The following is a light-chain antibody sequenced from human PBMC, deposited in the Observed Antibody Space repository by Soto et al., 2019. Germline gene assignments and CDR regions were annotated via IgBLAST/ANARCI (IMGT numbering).Light chain of an antibody. CDR3: CSYAGRSAYFV. CDR2: VS. Sequence: QSALTQPRSVSGSPGQSVTISCTGTSSDVGTYDYVSWYQLHPGKAPKVVIYVSQRPSGVPDRFSGSKSGNTASLTISGLQGEDEADYYCCSYAGRSAYFVFGTGTKLTVL. V-gene: IGLV2-11*01. CDR1: SSDVGTYDY. J-gene: IGLJ1*01.